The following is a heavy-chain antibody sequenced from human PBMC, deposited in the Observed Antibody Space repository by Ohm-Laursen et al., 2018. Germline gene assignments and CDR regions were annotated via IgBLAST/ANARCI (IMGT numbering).Heavy chain of an antibody. Sequence: ATVKLSCKASGYTFTSYDINWVRQATGQGLEWMGWMKPNSGNTGYAQKFQGRVTMTRNTSISTAYMELSSLRSEDTAVYYCARGGYSYGYVELDYWGQGTLVTVSS. CDR1: GYTFTSYD. CDR2: MKPNSGNT. V-gene: IGHV1-8*01. CDR3: ARGGYSYGYVELDY. D-gene: IGHD5-18*01. J-gene: IGHJ4*02.